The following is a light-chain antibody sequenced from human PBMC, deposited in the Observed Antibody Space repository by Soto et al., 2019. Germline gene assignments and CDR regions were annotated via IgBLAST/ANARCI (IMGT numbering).Light chain of an antibody. CDR2: GAS. CDR3: QQYGSSPET. V-gene: IGKV3-20*01. CDR1: QSVSSSY. Sequence: EIVLTQSPGTLSLSPGERATLSCRASQSVSSSYLAWYQQKPGQAPRPLIYGASSRATGIPDRFSGSGSGTDFTLTISRLEPEDFAVYYCQQYGSSPETFGQGNKV. J-gene: IGKJ1*01.